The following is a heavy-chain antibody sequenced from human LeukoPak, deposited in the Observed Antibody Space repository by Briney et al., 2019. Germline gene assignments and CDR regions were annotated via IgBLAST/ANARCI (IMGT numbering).Heavy chain of an antibody. V-gene: IGHV5-51*01. CDR1: GYRFTNYW. D-gene: IGHD1-1*01. CDR2: IYPGDSDT. Sequence: GESLKISCKGSGYRFTNYWIGWVRQMPGKGLEWMGTIYPGDSDTRYSPSFQGRVTISADKSINTAYLQWSSLKASDTAIYYCARYTDHYYFDYWGQGTLVTVSS. J-gene: IGHJ4*02. CDR3: ARYTDHYYFDY.